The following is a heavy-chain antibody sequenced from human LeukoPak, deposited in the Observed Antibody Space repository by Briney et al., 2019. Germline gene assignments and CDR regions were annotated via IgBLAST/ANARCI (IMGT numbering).Heavy chain of an antibody. V-gene: IGHV3-11*04. D-gene: IGHD5-18*01. CDR3: ARAPYGYSDF. CDR2: VSSSGETM. J-gene: IGHJ4*02. Sequence: GGSLRLCCEASGFTFRDFYMSWIRQSPGKGLEWVAYVSSSGETMYYADSVKGRFTISRDNAKNLVFLQMNSLSAEDTAVYYCARAPYGYSDFWGEGTLVIVSS. CDR1: GFTFRDFY.